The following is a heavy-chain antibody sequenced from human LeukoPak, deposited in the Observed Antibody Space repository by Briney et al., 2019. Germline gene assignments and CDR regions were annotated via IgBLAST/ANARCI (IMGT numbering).Heavy chain of an antibody. D-gene: IGHD2-21*02. CDR1: GGTLWSYA. J-gene: IGHJ6*04. V-gene: IGHV1-69*06. CDR2: IIPMFGTT. Sequence: SVKVSCKASGGTLWSYAMSWVRQAPGRGLEWMGGIIPMFGTTNYAQKFQGRVTIGADTSTNTAYVEVRGLRSEDTAVYYCARATAKGNYYHGMDVWGKGTTVSVSS. CDR3: ARATAKGNYYHGMDV.